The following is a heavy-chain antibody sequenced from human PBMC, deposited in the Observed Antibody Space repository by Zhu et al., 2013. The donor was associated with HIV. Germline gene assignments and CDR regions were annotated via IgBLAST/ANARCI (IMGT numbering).Heavy chain of an antibody. Sequence: QVQLVQSGAEVKRPGASVKVSCKASGGTFSNYAVSWVRQAPGQGLEWMGGFDPEDGETIYAQKFQGRVTMTEDTSTDTAYMELSSLRSEDTAVYYCARVGRGGGSSFDYWGQGTLVTVSS. CDR2: FDPEDGET. CDR1: GGTFSNYA. CDR3: ARVGRGGGSSFDY. V-gene: IGHV1-24*01. J-gene: IGHJ4*02. D-gene: IGHD2-15*01.